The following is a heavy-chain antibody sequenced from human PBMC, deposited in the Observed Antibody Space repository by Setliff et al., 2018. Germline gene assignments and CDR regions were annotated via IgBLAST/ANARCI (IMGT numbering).Heavy chain of an antibody. V-gene: IGHV4-34*01. CDR3: ARGWGSGWSKEGAFDI. Sequence: PSETLFLTCAVYGGSFSGYYWSWLRQPPGKGLEWIGEINHSGSTNYNPSLKSRVTISVDTSKNQFSLKLSSVTAADTAVYYCARGWGSGWSKEGAFDIWGQGTMVTVSS. CDR2: INHSGST. J-gene: IGHJ3*02. D-gene: IGHD6-19*01. CDR1: GGSFSGYY.